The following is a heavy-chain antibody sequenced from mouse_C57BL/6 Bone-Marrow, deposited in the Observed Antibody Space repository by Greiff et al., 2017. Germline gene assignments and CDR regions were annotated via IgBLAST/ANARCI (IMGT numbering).Heavy chain of an antibody. D-gene: IGHD2-3*01. CDR2: IHPNSGST. V-gene: IGHV1-64*01. Sequence: VQLQQPGAELVKPGASVTLSCKASGYTFTSYWMHWVKPRPGQGLAWIGMIHPNSGSTNYNEKFKSKATLTVDKSSSAAYMQLSSLTAEDAAVYYCAQDGYYGEWGEGSLVTVCA. J-gene: IGHJ3*02. CDR1: GYTFTSYW. CDR3: AQDGYYGE.